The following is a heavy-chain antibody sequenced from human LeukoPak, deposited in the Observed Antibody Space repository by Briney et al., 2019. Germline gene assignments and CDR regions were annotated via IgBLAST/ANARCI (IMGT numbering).Heavy chain of an antibody. CDR2: IIPILGIA. CDR3: ARAYYYDSSGYYEDY. D-gene: IGHD3-22*01. J-gene: IGHJ4*02. CDR1: GGTFSSYA. Sequence: SVKVSCKASGGTFSSYAISWVRQAPGQGLEWMGRIIPILGIANYAQKFQGRVTITADKSTSTAYMELSSLRSEDTAVYYCARAYYYDSSGYYEDYWGQGTLVTVSS. V-gene: IGHV1-69*04.